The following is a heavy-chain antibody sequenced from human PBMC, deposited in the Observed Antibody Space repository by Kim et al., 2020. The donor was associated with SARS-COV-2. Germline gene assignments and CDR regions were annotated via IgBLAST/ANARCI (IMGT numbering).Heavy chain of an antibody. D-gene: IGHD3-10*01. Sequence: STIYYADTVKSRFTISRDNAKNSRYLQMNSLRDEDTAVYYCAREGSGVEYWGQGTLVTVSS. CDR3: AREGSGVEY. J-gene: IGHJ4*02. CDR2: STI. V-gene: IGHV3-48*02.